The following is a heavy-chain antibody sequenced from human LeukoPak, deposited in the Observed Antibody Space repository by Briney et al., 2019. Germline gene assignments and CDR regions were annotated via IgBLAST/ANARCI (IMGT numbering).Heavy chain of an antibody. CDR1: GYSISSGYY. J-gene: IGHJ6*03. D-gene: IGHD5-12*01. V-gene: IGHV4-38-2*02. CDR3: ARVGGKVATSFYMDV. Sequence: SETLSLTCTVSGYSISSGYYWGWIRQPPGKGLEWIGSIYHSGSTYYNPSLKSRVTISVDTSKNQFSLKLSSVTAADTAVYYCARVGGKVATSFYMDVWGKGTTVTVSS. CDR2: IYHSGST.